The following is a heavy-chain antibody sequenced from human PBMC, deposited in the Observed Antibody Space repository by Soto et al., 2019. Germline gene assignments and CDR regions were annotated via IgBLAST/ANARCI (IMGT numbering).Heavy chain of an antibody. CDR1: GYTFTSYG. Sequence: ASVKVSCKASGYTFTSYGISWVRQAPGQGLEWMGWISAYNGNTNYAQKLQGRVTMTTDTSTSTAYMELRSLRSDDTALYYCARDNRWRAVAYDAFDIWGQGTMVTVSS. CDR2: ISAYNGNT. J-gene: IGHJ3*02. V-gene: IGHV1-18*01. CDR3: ARDNRWRAVAYDAFDI. D-gene: IGHD6-19*01.